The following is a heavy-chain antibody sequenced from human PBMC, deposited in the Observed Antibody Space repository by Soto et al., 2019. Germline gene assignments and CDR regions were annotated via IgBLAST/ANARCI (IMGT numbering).Heavy chain of an antibody. CDR1: GESFSGYF. D-gene: IGHD4-17*01. Sequence: QVQLQQWGAGPLKPSETLSLTCAVSGESFSGYFWTWIRQPPGTRLEWIGEINHSVTTNYDPSLQSRVTISVDTCLKQFSLKVTSLTAADTAVYYCARGRSKWSLRNRCDSWGQGNLVTVSS. CDR2: INHSVTT. V-gene: IGHV4-34*01. CDR3: ARGRSKWSLRNRCDS. J-gene: IGHJ4*02.